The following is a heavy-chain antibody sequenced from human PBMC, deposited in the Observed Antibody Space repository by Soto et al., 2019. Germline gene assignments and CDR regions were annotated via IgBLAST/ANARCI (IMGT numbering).Heavy chain of an antibody. CDR3: ARPDEGGYSSNHHYYYALDV. CDR1: GVTFRSYS. CDR2: IIPIFDIT. J-gene: IGHJ6*02. V-gene: IGHV1-69*13. D-gene: IGHD3-22*01. Sequence: RASVKVSCKASGVTFRSYSISWVRQAPGQGLEWMGGIIPIFDITNYAQKFQGRVTITADESTSTAYMELSSLGSDDTAVYYCARPDEGGYSSNHHYYYALDVWGQGTTVTVSS.